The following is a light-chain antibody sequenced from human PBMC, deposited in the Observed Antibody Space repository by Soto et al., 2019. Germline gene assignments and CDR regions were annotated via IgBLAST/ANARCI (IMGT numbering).Light chain of an antibody. J-gene: IGKJ5*01. Sequence: DIVLTQSPGTLSFSPGERATLSCRASQTVMNNQLAWYQQTPVQAPRLLIYAASSRATGIPDRFSGSGSGTDFTLTITRLEPEDSAMYYCQQYGSSGGITFGHGTRLEIK. CDR3: QQYGSSGGIT. CDR1: QTVMNNQ. V-gene: IGKV3-20*01. CDR2: AAS.